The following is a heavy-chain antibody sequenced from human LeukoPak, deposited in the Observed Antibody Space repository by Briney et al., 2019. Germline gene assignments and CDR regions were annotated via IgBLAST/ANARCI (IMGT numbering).Heavy chain of an antibody. CDR2: ISYDGSNK. CDR3: AKDMYYYDSSGHSFDY. D-gene: IGHD3-22*01. Sequence: PGGSLRLSCAASGFTFSSYGMHWVRQAPGKGLEGVAVISYDGSNKYYADSVKGRFTISRDNSKNTLYLQMNSLRAEDAAVYYCAKDMYYYDSSGHSFDYWGQGTLVTVSS. J-gene: IGHJ4*02. CDR1: GFTFSSYG. V-gene: IGHV3-30*18.